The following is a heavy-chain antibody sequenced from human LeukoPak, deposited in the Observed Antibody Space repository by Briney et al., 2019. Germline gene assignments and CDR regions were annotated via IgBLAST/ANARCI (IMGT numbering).Heavy chain of an antibody. Sequence: ASVKVSCKASGGTFSSYAISWVRQAPGQGLEWMGRIIPILGIANYAQKFQGRVTITADKSTSTAYMELSSLGSEDTAVYYCARDMLAAATRHWGQGTLVTVSS. D-gene: IGHD2-15*01. CDR1: GGTFSSYA. J-gene: IGHJ4*02. V-gene: IGHV1-69*04. CDR2: IIPILGIA. CDR3: ARDMLAAATRH.